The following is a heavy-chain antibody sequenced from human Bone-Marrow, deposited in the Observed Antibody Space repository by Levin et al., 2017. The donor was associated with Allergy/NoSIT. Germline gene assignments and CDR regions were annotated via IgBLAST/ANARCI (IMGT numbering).Heavy chain of an antibody. D-gene: IGHD6-19*01. CDR2: IYSGGST. J-gene: IGHJ5*02. CDR1: GSSVSDNY. CDR3: AATPTASSSGWALYT. V-gene: IGHV3-53*01. Sequence: HPGESLKISCAASGSSVSDNYVYWVRQAPAKGLEWVSIIYSGGSTDYADSVKGRFTISRDDAKNTVYLQMNTLRVDDTAIYYCAATPTASSSGWALYTWGQGTLVSVSS.